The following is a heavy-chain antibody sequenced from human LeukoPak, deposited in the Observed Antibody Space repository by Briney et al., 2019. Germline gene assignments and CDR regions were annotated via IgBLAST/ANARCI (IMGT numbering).Heavy chain of an antibody. CDR3: AKGDVSTVFDY. J-gene: IGHJ4*01. D-gene: IGHD5/OR15-5a*01. CDR2: ISGSSDST. CDR1: GFTFSIYA. Sequence: PGGSLRLSCAASGFTFSIYAMTWVRQAPGKGLEWVSSISGSSDSTHYADSVKGRFTISRDNSKNTLYLQMNSLTAEDTAVYYCAKGDVSTVFDYWGHGTLVTVSS. V-gene: IGHV3-23*01.